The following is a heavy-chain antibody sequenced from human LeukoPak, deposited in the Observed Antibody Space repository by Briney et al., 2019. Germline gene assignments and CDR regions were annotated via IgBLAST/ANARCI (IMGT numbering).Heavy chain of an antibody. V-gene: IGHV1-69*04. CDR3: AKAQARRDSSSSDY. CDR2: IIPILGIA. D-gene: IGHD6-6*01. J-gene: IGHJ4*02. CDR1: CYTFTSYG. Sequence: SVKVSCKASCYTFTSYGISWVRQAPGQGLEWMGRIIPILGIANYAQKFQGRVTITADKSTSTAYMELSSLRAEDTAVYYCAKAQARRDSSSSDYWGQGTLVTVSS.